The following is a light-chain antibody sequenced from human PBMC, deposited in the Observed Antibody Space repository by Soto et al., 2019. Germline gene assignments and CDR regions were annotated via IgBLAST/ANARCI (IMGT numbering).Light chain of an antibody. Sequence: IVMTQSPDTLSVSPGERATLSCRASQSVSSNLAWYQQKPGQAPRLLIYGTSTRATGIPARFSGSGSGTDFPLTTSRPQSEDFAVYYCQQYNNMWTFGQGTKVQIK. J-gene: IGKJ1*01. CDR1: QSVSSN. CDR2: GTS. V-gene: IGKV3D-15*01. CDR3: QQYNNMWT.